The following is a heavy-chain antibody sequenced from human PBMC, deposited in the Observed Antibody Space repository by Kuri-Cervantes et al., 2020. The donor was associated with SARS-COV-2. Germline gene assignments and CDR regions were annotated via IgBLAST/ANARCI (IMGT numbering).Heavy chain of an antibody. D-gene: IGHD4-17*01. Sequence: GGSLRLSCEASGFTFSDYYVTWIRQAPGKGLEWVSYIGPSGAPIHYADSVKGRFTISRDNAKNSLYLQMNSLRAEDTAVYYCASFPNDYGDYGDAFDIWGQGTMVTVSS. CDR1: GFTFSDYY. CDR2: IGPSGAPI. CDR3: ASFPNDYGDYGDAFDI. J-gene: IGHJ3*02. V-gene: IGHV3-11*04.